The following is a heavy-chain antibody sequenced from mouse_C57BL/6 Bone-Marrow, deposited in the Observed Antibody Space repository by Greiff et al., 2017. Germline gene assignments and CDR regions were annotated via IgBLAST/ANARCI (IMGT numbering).Heavy chain of an antibody. CDR3: AADWYYGFAY. CDR2: IDPSDSYT. D-gene: IGHD1-1*01. J-gene: IGHJ3*01. CDR1: GYTFTGYW. V-gene: IGHV1-69*01. Sequence: QVQLQQSGAELMKPGASVKLSCKATGYTFTGYWIEWVKQRPGQGLEWIGEIDPSDSYTNYNQKFKGKSTLTVDKSSSTAYMQLSSLTSEDSAVXYCAADWYYGFAYWGQGTLVTVSA.